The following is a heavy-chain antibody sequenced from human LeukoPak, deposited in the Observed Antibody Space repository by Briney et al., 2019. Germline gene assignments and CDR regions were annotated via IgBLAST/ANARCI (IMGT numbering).Heavy chain of an antibody. CDR2: IYYSGST. Sequence: SETLSLTCTVPGGSISSYYWSWIRQPPGKGLEWIGYIYYSGSTNYNPSLKSRVTISIDTSKNQFSLKLSSVTAADTAVYYCARGSTYYYGSGSFDYWGQGTLVTVSS. D-gene: IGHD3-10*01. J-gene: IGHJ4*02. V-gene: IGHV4-59*01. CDR1: GGSISSYY. CDR3: ARGSTYYYGSGSFDY.